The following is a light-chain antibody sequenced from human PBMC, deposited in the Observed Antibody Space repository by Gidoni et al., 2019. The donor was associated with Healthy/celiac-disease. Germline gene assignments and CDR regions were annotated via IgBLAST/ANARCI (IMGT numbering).Light chain of an antibody. CDR1: SSNIGAGHD. Sequence: QSVLTQPPSVSGAPGQRVTISCTGSSSNIGAGHDVHWYQQLPGTAPKLPIYGNSNRPSGVPDRFSGSKSGTSASLAITGLQAEDEADYYCQSYDSSLSVHVVFGGGTKLTVL. CDR2: GNS. V-gene: IGLV1-40*01. J-gene: IGLJ2*01. CDR3: QSYDSSLSVHVV.